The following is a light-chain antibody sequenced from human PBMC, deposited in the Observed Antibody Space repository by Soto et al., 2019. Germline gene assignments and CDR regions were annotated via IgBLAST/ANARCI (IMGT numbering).Light chain of an antibody. J-gene: IGKJ5*01. V-gene: IGKV3-15*01. Sequence: EIVMTQSPASLSVSPGERATLSCRASQSVSSNLDWYQQKPGQAPRLLIYGASTRAPGIPARFSGSGSGTEFTPTISSLQSEDFAVYYCQQYTNWPPITFGQGTRLEIK. CDR3: QQYTNWPPIT. CDR1: QSVSSN. CDR2: GAS.